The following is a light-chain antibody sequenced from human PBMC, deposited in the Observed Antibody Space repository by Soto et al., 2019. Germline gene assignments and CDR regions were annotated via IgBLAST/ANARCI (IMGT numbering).Light chain of an antibody. CDR1: QSVTSSY. CDR3: QQYDSSPRK. Sequence: EIVLTQSPGTLSLSPGERATLSCRASQSVTSSYLAWYQQKPGQAPRLLIYGASSRATGIPDRFSGSGSGTDFSLTISRLEPEDFAVYYCQQYDSSPRKFGQGTKVEIK. J-gene: IGKJ1*01. CDR2: GAS. V-gene: IGKV3-20*01.